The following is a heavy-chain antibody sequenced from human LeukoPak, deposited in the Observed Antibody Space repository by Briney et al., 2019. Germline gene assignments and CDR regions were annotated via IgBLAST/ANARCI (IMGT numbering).Heavy chain of an antibody. CDR3: ARGTYCTNGVCYLGY. J-gene: IGHJ4*02. Sequence: GASVKVSCKASGYTFTGYYMHWVRQAPGQGLEWMGWINPNSGGTNYAQKFQGRVTMTRGTSISTAYMELSRLRSDDTAVYYCARGTYCTNGVCYLGYWGQGTLVTVSS. V-gene: IGHV1-2*02. D-gene: IGHD2-8*01. CDR1: GYTFTGYY. CDR2: INPNSGGT.